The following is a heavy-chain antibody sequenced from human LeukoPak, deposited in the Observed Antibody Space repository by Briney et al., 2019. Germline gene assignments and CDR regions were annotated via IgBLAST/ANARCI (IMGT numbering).Heavy chain of an antibody. J-gene: IGHJ6*02. CDR1: GYTFTGYY. CDR2: INPNSGGT. Sequence: GASVKVSCKASGYTFTGYYMHWVRQAPGQGLEWMGWINPNSGGTNYAQKFQGRVTMTRDTSISTVYMELSSLRSEDTAVYYCARLGYCGSTSCYTALGLGYGMDVWGQGTTVTVSS. CDR3: ARLGYCGSTSCYTALGLGYGMDV. D-gene: IGHD2-2*02. V-gene: IGHV1-2*02.